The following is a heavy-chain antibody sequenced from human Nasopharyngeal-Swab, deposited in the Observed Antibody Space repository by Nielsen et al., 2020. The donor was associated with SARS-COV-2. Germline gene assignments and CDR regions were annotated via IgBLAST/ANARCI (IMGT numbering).Heavy chain of an antibody. J-gene: IGHJ3*02. D-gene: IGHD6-13*01. CDR2: IDWDDDK. CDR1: GFSLSTSGMC. V-gene: IGHV2-70*01. Sequence: SGPTLVTPTQTLTLTCTFSGFSLSTSGMCVSWIRQPPGKAPEWLALIDWDDDKYYSTSLKTRLTISKDTSKNQVVLTVTDMDPVDTATYYCARTPPTIAAHAFDIWGQGTMVTVSS. CDR3: ARTPPTIAAHAFDI.